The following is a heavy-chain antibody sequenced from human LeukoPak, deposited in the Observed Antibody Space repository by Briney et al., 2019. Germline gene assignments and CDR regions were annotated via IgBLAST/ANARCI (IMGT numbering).Heavy chain of an antibody. CDR1: GFTFSSYG. Sequence: GGSLRLSCAASGFTFSSYGMHWVRQAPGKGLERVAFIRYDGSNKYYADSVKGRFTISRDNSKNTLYLQMNSLRAEDTAVYYCAKDQWELLPPTFGDYWGQGTLVTVSS. CDR3: AKDQWELLPPTFGDY. D-gene: IGHD1-26*01. J-gene: IGHJ4*02. CDR2: IRYDGSNK. V-gene: IGHV3-30*02.